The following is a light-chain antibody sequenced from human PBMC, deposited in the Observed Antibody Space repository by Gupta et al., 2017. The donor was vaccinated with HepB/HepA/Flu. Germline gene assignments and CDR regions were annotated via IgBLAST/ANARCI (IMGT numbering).Light chain of an antibody. CDR1: SSDVGYYNY. Sequence: QSALTQPASVSGSPGQSITISCTGTSSDVGYYNYVSWYQQHPGKAPKLIIYDVNNRPSGVSNRFSGSKSGNTASLTISGLQAEDEADYYCSSNTSRRLYVFGTGTKVTVL. V-gene: IGLV2-14*01. J-gene: IGLJ1*01. CDR2: DVN. CDR3: SSNTSRRLYV.